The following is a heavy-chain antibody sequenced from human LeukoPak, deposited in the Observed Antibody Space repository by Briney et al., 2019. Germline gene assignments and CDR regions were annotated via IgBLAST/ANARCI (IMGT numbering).Heavy chain of an antibody. CDR2: INPNSGGT. J-gene: IGHJ4*02. V-gene: IGHV1-2*02. Sequence: ASVKVSCKASGGTFSSYAISWVRQAPGQGLEWMGWINPNSGGTNYAQKFQGRVTMTRDTSISTAYMELSRLRSDDTAVYYCARELITGTTSGNYWGQGTLVTVSS. CDR1: GGTFSSYA. D-gene: IGHD1-20*01. CDR3: ARELITGTTSGNY.